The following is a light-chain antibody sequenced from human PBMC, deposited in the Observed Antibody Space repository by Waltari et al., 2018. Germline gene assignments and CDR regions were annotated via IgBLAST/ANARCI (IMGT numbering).Light chain of an antibody. V-gene: IGKV3-15*01. J-gene: IGKJ2*01. CDR1: QTLTSN. Sequence: EIVMTQSPATLSVSPGERATLPCRASQTLTSNLAWYQQKPGHAPRLLIYGASIRATGIPARFSGSGSGTQFTLTISSLQSEDFVVYYCQQYNNRPYTFGQGTKLEIK. CDR2: GAS. CDR3: QQYNNRPYT.